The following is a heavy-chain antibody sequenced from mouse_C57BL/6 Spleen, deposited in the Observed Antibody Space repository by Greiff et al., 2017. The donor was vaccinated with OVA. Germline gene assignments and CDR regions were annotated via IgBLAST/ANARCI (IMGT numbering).Heavy chain of an antibody. V-gene: IGHV1-64*01. J-gene: IGHJ4*01. CDR1: GYTFTSYW. CDR2: IHPNSGST. CDR3: ARSSSYLYAMDY. Sequence: QVQLKQPGAELVKPGASVKLSCKASGYTFTSYWMHWVKQRPGQGLEWIGMIHPNSGSTNYNEKFKSKATLTVDKSSSTAYMQLSSLTSEDSAVYYCARSSSYLYAMDYWGQGTSVTVSS. D-gene: IGHD1-1*01.